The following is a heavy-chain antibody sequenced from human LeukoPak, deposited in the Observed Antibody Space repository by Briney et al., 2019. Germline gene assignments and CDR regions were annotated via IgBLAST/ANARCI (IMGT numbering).Heavy chain of an antibody. CDR3: ARPFPYCGGDCYKYYFDY. V-gene: IGHV4-39*01. Sequence: PSETLSLTCTASGGSISSSSYYWGWIRQPPGKGLEWIGSIYYSGSTYYNPSLKRRITLSVDTSKYQFSLKLSPVTAADTAEYYCARPFPYCGGDCYKYYFDYWGQGTLVTVSS. J-gene: IGHJ4*02. CDR2: IYYSGST. CDR1: GGSISSSSYY. D-gene: IGHD2-21*02.